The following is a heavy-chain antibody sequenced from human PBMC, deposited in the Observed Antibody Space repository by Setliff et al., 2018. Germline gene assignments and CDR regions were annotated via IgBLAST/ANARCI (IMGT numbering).Heavy chain of an antibody. CDR1: GGSISGYY. CDR2: FHTYGSP. V-gene: IGHV4-4*08. CDR3: ASGGYNYGALDY. J-gene: IGHJ4*02. D-gene: IGHD5-18*01. Sequence: PSETLSLTCKVSGGSISGYYLTWIRQPPGKGLEWIGYFHTYGSPHYNPSLRSRVTISVDTSKNQFSLKLNSMTAADTAVYYCASGGYNYGALDYWGQGALVTVSS.